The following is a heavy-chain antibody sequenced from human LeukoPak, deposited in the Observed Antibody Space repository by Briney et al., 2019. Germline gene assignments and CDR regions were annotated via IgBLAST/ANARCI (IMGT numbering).Heavy chain of an antibody. CDR2: IYTSGST. Sequence: PSETLSLTCTVSGGSISSYYWSWIGQPPGKGLEWIGYIYTSGSTNYNPSLKSRVTISVDTSKNQFSLKLSSVTVADTAVYYCARAVVGASDYWGQGTLVTVSS. J-gene: IGHJ4*02. CDR1: GGSISSYY. D-gene: IGHD1-26*01. CDR3: ARAVVGASDY. V-gene: IGHV4-4*09.